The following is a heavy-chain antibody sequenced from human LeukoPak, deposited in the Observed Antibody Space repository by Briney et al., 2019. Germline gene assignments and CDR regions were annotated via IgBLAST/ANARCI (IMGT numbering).Heavy chain of an antibody. CDR3: ASWKYSSSY. J-gene: IGHJ4*02. CDR1: GFIFNSYG. V-gene: IGHV3-30*02. D-gene: IGHD6-6*01. Sequence: GGSLRLSCAASGFIFNSYGMHWVRQAPGKGLEWVAFIRYDGINKYYADSVKGRFTISRDNSKNTLYLQMNSLRAEDTAVYYCASWKYSSSYWGQGTLVTVSS. CDR2: IRYDGINK.